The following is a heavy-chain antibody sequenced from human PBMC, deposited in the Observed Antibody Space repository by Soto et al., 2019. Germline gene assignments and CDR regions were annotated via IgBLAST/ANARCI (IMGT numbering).Heavy chain of an antibody. J-gene: IGHJ4*02. V-gene: IGHV3-23*01. Sequence: GGSLRLSCAASGFGFSTHALSWVRQAPGKGLEWLSSITNTGITTHYADSVKGRFTISRENSRNTLHLQMNNLRVDDTAVYYCAKGFDYGDTKPIDHWGQATLVTVS. CDR2: ITNTGITT. CDR1: GFGFSTHA. D-gene: IGHD4-17*01. CDR3: AKGFDYGDTKPIDH.